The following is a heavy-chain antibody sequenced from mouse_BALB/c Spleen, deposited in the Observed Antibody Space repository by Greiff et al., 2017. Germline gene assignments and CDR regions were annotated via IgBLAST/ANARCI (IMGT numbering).Heavy chain of an antibody. V-gene: IGHV5-12-2*01. CDR3: ARRDYDGYFDY. D-gene: IGHD2-4*01. CDR1: GFTFSSYT. CDR2: ISNGGGST. J-gene: IGHJ2*01. Sequence: EVKLQESGGGLVKPGGSLKLSCAASGFTFSSYTMSWVRQTPEKRLEWVATISNGGGSTYYPDTVKGRFTISRDNAKNTLYLQMSSLKSEDTAMYYCARRDYDGYFDYWGQGTTLTVSS.